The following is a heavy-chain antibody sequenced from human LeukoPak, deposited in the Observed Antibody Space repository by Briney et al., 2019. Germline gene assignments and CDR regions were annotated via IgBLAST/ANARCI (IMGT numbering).Heavy chain of an antibody. CDR1: GFTFSTYS. CDR3: ARGSYDFWSGPPYYYYYFMDV. V-gene: IGHV3-48*01. Sequence: GGSLRLSSAASGFTFSTYSMNWVRQAPGKGLEWVSYISRSSSAIYYADSVKGRFTISRDNAKNSLYLQVNSLRAEDTAVYYCARGSYDFWSGPPYYYYYFMDVWGKGTTVTVSS. D-gene: IGHD3-3*01. J-gene: IGHJ6*03. CDR2: ISRSSSAI.